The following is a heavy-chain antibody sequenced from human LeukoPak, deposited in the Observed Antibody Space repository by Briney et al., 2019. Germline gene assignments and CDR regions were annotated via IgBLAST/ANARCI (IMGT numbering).Heavy chain of an antibody. D-gene: IGHD4-23*01. Sequence: ASVKVSCKASGYTFTNYDISWVRQAPGQGLEWMGWISGYNGNTNYGRKVQGRVNMTADTSTSTAYMELGSLRSDDTAVYYCARVVRGGPRYYTDVWGEGTTVIVSS. V-gene: IGHV1-18*01. CDR3: ARVVRGGPRYYTDV. J-gene: IGHJ6*03. CDR1: GYTFTNYD. CDR2: ISGYNGNT.